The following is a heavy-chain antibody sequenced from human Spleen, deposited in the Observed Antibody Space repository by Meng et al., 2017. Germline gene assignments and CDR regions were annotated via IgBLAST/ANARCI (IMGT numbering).Heavy chain of an antibody. V-gene: IGHV4-59*01. D-gene: IGHD6-19*01. CDR1: DDSISSYY. J-gene: IGHJ5*02. CDR2: IYHNGDT. Sequence: SETLSLTCTVSDDSISSYYWNWIRQPPGKGLEWIGFIYHNGDTNYNPSLKSRVTISVDTSKNQFSLKLSSVTAADTAVYYCARTTGYSSGWYGHWGQGTLVTVSS. CDR3: ARTTGYSSGWYGH.